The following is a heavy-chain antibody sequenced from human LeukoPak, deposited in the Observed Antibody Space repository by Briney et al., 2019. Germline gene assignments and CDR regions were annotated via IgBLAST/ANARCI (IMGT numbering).Heavy chain of an antibody. CDR2: ISGSGDST. J-gene: IGHJ4*02. CDR3: ARGSYNPFDY. CDR1: GFTFSTYA. V-gene: IGHV3-23*01. D-gene: IGHD3-16*01. Sequence: GGSLRLSCAASGFTFSTYAMSWVRQAPGKGLEWVSGISGSGDSTNYADSVKGRFTISRDNSKDTQYLQMNSLRAEDTAVYYCARGSYNPFDYWGQGTLVTVSS.